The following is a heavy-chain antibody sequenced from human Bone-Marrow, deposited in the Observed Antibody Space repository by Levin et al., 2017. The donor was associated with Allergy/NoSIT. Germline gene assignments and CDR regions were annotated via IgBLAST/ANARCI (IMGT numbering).Heavy chain of an antibody. CDR1: GGSISSYY. J-gene: IGHJ6*02. CDR2: IYYSGST. D-gene: IGHD2-15*01. Sequence: GSLRLSCTVSGGSISSYYWSWIRQPPGKGLEWIGYIYYSGSTNYNPSLKSRVTISVDTSKNQFSLKLSSVTAADTAVYYCARDRAVYCSGGSCYGPYYYYYGMDVWGQGTTVTVSS. CDR3: ARDRAVYCSGGSCYGPYYYYYGMDV. V-gene: IGHV4-59*01.